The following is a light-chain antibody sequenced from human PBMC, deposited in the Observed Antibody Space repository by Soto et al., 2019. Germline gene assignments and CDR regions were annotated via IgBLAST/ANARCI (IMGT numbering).Light chain of an antibody. Sequence: EIVLTQSPGTLSLSPWERATLSCRASQSVSSSYLAWYQQKPGQAPSLLIYGASSRATGIPDRFSGSGSGTDFTLTISRLEPEDFAVYYCQQYGSSPLFGPGTKVDIK. V-gene: IGKV3-20*01. CDR3: QQYGSSPL. CDR2: GAS. CDR1: QSVSSSY. J-gene: IGKJ3*01.